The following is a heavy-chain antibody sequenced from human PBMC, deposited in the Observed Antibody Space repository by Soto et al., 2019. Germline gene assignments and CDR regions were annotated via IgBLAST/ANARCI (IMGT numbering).Heavy chain of an antibody. J-gene: IGHJ2*01. V-gene: IGHV3-11*01. Sequence: QVQLVESGGGLVEPGGSLRLSCAASGFTFSDHYMSWIRQAPGKGLEWISYISSSGRTIYYADSVKGRFTISRDNAKNSLSLQMNRLGAEDTAVYYCARDDEYGSSSNVGRGYFDLWGRGTLVTVSA. D-gene: IGHD6-6*01. CDR2: ISSSGRTI. CDR3: ARDDEYGSSSNVGRGYFDL. CDR1: GFTFSDHY.